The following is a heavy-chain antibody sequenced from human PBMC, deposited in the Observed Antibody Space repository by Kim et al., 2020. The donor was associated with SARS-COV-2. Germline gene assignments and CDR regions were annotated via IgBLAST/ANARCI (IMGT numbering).Heavy chain of an antibody. CDR3: AGSIYDSSGYVDY. Sequence: GGSLRLSCAASGFTFSSYAMHWVRQAPGKGLEYVSAISSNGGSTYYANSVKGRFTISRDNSKNTLYLQMGSLRAEDMAVYYCAGSIYDSSGYVDYWGQGTLVTVSS. J-gene: IGHJ4*02. V-gene: IGHV3-64*01. CDR1: GFTFSSYA. CDR2: ISSNGGST. D-gene: IGHD3-22*01.